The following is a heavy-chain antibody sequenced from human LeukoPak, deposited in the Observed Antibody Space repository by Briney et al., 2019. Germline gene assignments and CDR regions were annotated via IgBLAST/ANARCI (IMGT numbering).Heavy chain of an antibody. CDR2: IRYDGSNK. J-gene: IGHJ4*02. CDR1: GFSFSDYG. D-gene: IGHD3-3*01. CDR3: AKSGFWSGYRGPHFDY. V-gene: IGHV3-30*02. Sequence: GGSLRLSCAASGFSFSDYGMHWVRQAPGKGLEWVAYIRYDGSNKYYADSVKGRFTISRDNSKNTLYLQMNSLRAEDTAVYYCAKSGFWSGYRGPHFDYWGQGTLVTVSS.